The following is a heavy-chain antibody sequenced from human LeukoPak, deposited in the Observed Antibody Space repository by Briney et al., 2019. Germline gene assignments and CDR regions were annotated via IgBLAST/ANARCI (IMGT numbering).Heavy chain of an antibody. Sequence: PGGSLRLSCAAPGFTFDDYAMHWVRQAPGKGLEWVSGISWNSGSIGYADSVKGRFTISRDNAKNSLYLQMNSLRAEDTAVYYCARGGSYLSAFDIWGQGTMVTVSS. CDR3: ARGGSYLSAFDI. CDR1: GFTFDDYA. V-gene: IGHV3-9*01. D-gene: IGHD1-26*01. J-gene: IGHJ3*02. CDR2: ISWNSGSI.